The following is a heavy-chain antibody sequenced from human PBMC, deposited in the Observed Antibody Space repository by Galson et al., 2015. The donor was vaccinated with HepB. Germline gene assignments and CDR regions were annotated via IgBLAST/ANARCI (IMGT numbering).Heavy chain of an antibody. V-gene: IGHV1-2*06. CDR1: GYTFTGYY. CDR3: ARVGFVRGNWFDP. Sequence: SVKVSCKASGYTFTGYYMHWVRQAPGQGLEWMGRINPNSGGTNYAQKFQGRVTMTRDTSISTAYMELSRLRSDDTAVYYCARVGFVRGNWFDPWGQGTLVTVSS. D-gene: IGHD3-10*02. CDR2: INPNSGGT. J-gene: IGHJ5*02.